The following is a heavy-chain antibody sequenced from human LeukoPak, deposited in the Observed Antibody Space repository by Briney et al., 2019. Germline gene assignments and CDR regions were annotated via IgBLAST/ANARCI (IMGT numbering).Heavy chain of an antibody. CDR3: AKSPGIYYFDY. D-gene: IGHD1-1*01. J-gene: IGHJ4*02. CDR2: ISDSGGST. V-gene: IGHV3-23*01. CDR1: GFTFSSYG. Sequence: AGGSLRLSCAASGFTFSSYGMSWVRQAPGKGLEWLSGISDSGGSTYYADSVKGLFTISRDNSKNTLFLQMNSLTAEDTAVYYCAKSPGIYYFDYWGQGTLVTVSS.